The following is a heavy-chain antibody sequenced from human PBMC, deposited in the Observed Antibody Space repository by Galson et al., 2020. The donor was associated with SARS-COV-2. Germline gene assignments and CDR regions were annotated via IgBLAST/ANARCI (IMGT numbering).Heavy chain of an antibody. D-gene: IGHD3-10*01. CDR3: ARRLYYYGMDS. Sequence: SETLSLTCAASGDSISSSNWWSWVRQPPGKGLEYTGEIYHRGNTNYNPSRESRVTISVDKSKNQFSLKLTYVNAADTAVDYCARRLYYYGMDSWGQGTTVTVSS. CDR2: IYHRGNT. V-gene: IGHV4-4*02. J-gene: IGHJ6*02. CDR1: GDSISSSNW.